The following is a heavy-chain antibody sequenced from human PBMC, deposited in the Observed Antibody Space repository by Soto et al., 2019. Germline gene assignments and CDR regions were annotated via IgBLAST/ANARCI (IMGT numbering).Heavy chain of an antibody. V-gene: IGHV1-3*01. CDR1: GYTFTSYA. Sequence: ASVKVSCKASGYTFTSYAMHWVRQAPGQRLEWMGWINAGNGNTKYSQKFQGRVTITGDTSASTAYMELSSLRSEDTAVYYCARDPSMGGNPDEYYYYYGMDVWGQGTTVTVSS. CDR3: ARDPSMGGNPDEYYYYYGMDV. J-gene: IGHJ6*02. CDR2: INAGNGNT. D-gene: IGHD2-15*01.